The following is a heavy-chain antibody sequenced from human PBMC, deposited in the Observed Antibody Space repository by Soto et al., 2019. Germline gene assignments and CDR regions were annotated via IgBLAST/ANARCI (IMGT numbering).Heavy chain of an antibody. CDR2: INPDNGNT. CDR3: ARGITTGQIDT. V-gene: IGHV1-3*01. Sequence: QVQLVQSGAEVKKPGASVKISCKASGYTFTRYTMNWVRQAPGQRLEWMGWINPDNGNTKSSQKFQDTVIITRDTSASTAYMDLSSLRSEDTAVYYCARGITTGQIDTWGQGTLVTVSS. CDR1: GYTFTRYT. D-gene: IGHD3-10*01. J-gene: IGHJ5*02.